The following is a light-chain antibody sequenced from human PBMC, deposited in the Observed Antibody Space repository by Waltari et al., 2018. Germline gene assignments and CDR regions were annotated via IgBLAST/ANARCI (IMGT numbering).Light chain of an antibody. Sequence: IQLTQSPSSLSASVGDRVNISCRASQDISSFLAWYQQKPGKAPKLLISAASTLQSGVPSTFSGSGSGTDFTLTISSLQPEDFATYYCQQLIDYPPTFGPGTKVEIK. CDR2: AAS. V-gene: IGKV1-9*01. CDR1: QDISSF. J-gene: IGKJ3*01. CDR3: QQLIDYPPT.